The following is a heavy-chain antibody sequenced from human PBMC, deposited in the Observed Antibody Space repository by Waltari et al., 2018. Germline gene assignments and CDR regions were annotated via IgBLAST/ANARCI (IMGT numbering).Heavy chain of an antibody. Sequence: QVQLQESGPGLVKPSETLSLTCTVSGDSLRSHYWSWIRQSAGKGLDWIGRVFVSGRTMYNPSFKTRVTMSVDASKNEVSLKLSSVTAADTAVYYCARDRSPTYYLDYWGQGILVTVSS. J-gene: IGHJ4*02. CDR3: ARDRSPTYYLDY. CDR2: VFVSGRT. D-gene: IGHD2-15*01. CDR1: GDSLRSHY. V-gene: IGHV4-4*07.